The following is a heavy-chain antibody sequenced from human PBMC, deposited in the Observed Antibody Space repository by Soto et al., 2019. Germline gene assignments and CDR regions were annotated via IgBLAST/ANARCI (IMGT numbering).Heavy chain of an antibody. V-gene: IGHV1-8*01. D-gene: IGHD2-8*01. Sequence: QVQLVQSGAEVKKPGASVKVSCKASGYTFINYDINWVRQATGQGLEWVGWMNPDSGNTGYAQKFQGRVTMTGNASISSVYGELSSRTSEDTAVYYCARRRGANGWCDRWGQGTLVTVSS. J-gene: IGHJ5*02. CDR3: ARRRGANGWCDR. CDR2: MNPDSGNT. CDR1: GYTFINYD.